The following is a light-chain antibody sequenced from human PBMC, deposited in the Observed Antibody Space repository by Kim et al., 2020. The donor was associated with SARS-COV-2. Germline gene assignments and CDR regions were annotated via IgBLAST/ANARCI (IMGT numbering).Light chain of an antibody. CDR1: QSVSTY. CDR3: QQGSSWPART. V-gene: IGKV3-11*01. CDR2: DAS. J-gene: IGKJ4*02. Sequence: EIVLTQSPATLSLSPGERATLSCRASQSVSTYLACYHQQPRQAPRLLIYDASNRATDIPARFSGSGSGTDFTLTISSLKPEDFAVYYCQQGSSWPARTFGGGTKVDIK.